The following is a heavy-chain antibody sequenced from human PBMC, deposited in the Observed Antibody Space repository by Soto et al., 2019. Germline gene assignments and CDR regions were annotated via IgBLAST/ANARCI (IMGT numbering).Heavy chain of an antibody. J-gene: IGHJ3*01. Sequence: EVDLLESGGGLAQPGGSRRLSCAASGFSFSVFAMTWVRQAPGKGLEWVSGISGSGGSTYYADSVKGRFTISRDNSKNMLYLQMKSLRGEDTAVYYCPKDWTGGASDVWGQGTMVIVSS. CDR3: PKDWTGGASDV. V-gene: IGHV3-23*01. D-gene: IGHD3-16*01. CDR1: GFSFSVFA. CDR2: ISGSGGST.